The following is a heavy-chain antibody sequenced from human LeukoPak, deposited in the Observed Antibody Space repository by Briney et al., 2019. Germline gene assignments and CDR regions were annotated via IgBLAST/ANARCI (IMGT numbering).Heavy chain of an antibody. V-gene: IGHV1-2*02. CDR1: GYTFTRQL. CDR3: ARGGTAPI. Sequence: GGSVTDSFQASGYTFTRQLMHWVRQAAGKRLEGMGWVNTNSGGTNYEQEFQGRLTMTRDTSMCIALMDLSRVTSDDTAVDCCARGGTAPIWGQGTLVTVSS. CDR2: VNTNSGGT. J-gene: IGHJ4*02. D-gene: IGHD3-16*01.